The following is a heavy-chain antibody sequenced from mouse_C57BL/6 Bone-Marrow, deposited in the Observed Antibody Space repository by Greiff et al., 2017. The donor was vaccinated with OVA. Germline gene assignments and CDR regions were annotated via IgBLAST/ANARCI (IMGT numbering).Heavy chain of an antibody. CDR2: IWSGGST. J-gene: IGHJ3*01. CDR1: GFSLTSYG. D-gene: IGHD3-2*02. V-gene: IGHV2-5*01. CDR3: AKIRQLRGLFAY. Sequence: QVQLQQSGPGLVQPSQSLSITCTVSGFSLTSYGVHRVRQSPGKGLEWLGVIWSGGSTDYNAAFKSRLSITRDNSKSQVFFKMNSLQAEYTAIYYCAKIRQLRGLFAYWGQGTLVTVSA.